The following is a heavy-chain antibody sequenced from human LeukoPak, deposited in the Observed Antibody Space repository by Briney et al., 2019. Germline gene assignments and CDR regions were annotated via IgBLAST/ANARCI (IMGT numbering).Heavy chain of an antibody. CDR2: IKQDGSEK. D-gene: IGHD3-10*01. CDR1: GFTFSNSW. V-gene: IGHV3-7*01. Sequence: GGSLRLSCAASGFTFSNSWMSWVRQAPGKGLEWVANIKQDGSEKYYVDSVKGRFTISRDNAKNSLYLQMNSLRVEDTAVYYCARTQVGFGELLSYMDVWGKGTTVTISS. CDR3: ARTQVGFGELLSYMDV. J-gene: IGHJ6*03.